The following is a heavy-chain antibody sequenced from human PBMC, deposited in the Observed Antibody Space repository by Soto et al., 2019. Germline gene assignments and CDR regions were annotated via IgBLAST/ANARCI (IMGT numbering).Heavy chain of an antibody. Sequence: KTGGSLRLSCAASGFTFSNAWMSWVRQAPGKGLEWVGRIKSKTDGGTTDYAAPVKGRFTISRDDSKNTLYLQMNSLKTEDTAVYYCTTLNTYDFWSGYPEDYYYYGMDVWGQGTTVTVSS. V-gene: IGHV3-15*01. CDR3: TTLNTYDFWSGYPEDYYYYGMDV. J-gene: IGHJ6*02. CDR2: IKSKTDGGTT. CDR1: GFTFSNAW. D-gene: IGHD3-3*01.